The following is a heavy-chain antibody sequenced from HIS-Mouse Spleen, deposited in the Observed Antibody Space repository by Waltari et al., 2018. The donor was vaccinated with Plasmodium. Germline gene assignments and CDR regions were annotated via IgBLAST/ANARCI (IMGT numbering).Heavy chain of an antibody. Sequence: QVQLQQWGAGLLKPSETLSLTCAVYGGSFSGYYWRWIRQPPGKGLEWNGEINHSGSTNYNPSLKSRVTISVDTSKNQFSLKLSSVTAADTAVYYCARVTSSGVYWNFDLWGRGTLVTVSS. CDR2: INHSGST. CDR3: ARVTSSGVYWNFDL. D-gene: IGHD3-3*01. V-gene: IGHV4-34*01. CDR1: GGSFSGYY. J-gene: IGHJ2*01.